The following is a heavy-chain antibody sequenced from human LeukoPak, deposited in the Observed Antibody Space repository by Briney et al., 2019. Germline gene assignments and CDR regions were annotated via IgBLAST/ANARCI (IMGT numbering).Heavy chain of an antibody. CDR3: ARVARDGYNEFDY. CDR2: IYHSGST. CDR1: GYSISSGYY. D-gene: IGHD5-24*01. Sequence: PSETLSLTCTVSGYSISSGYYWGWIRQPPGKGLEWIGSIYHSGSTYYNPSLKSRVTISVDTSKNQFSLKLSSVTAADTAVYYCARVARDGYNEFDYWGQGTLVTVSS. V-gene: IGHV4-38-2*02. J-gene: IGHJ4*02.